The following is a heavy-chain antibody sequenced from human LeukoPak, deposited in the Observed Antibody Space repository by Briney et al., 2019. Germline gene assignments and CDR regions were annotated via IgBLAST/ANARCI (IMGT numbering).Heavy chain of an antibody. CDR2: IKQDGSEK. CDR1: GFTFSSYW. V-gene: IGHV3-7*04. D-gene: IGHD3-10*01. Sequence: PGGSLRLSCAASGFTFSSYWMSWVRQAPGKGLEWVANIKQDGSEKYYVYSMKGRFTISRDNAKKSLYLQMNSLRAEDTAVYYCARGDYYGSGSSFIHAFDIWGQGTMVTVSS. CDR3: ARGDYYGSGSSFIHAFDI. J-gene: IGHJ3*02.